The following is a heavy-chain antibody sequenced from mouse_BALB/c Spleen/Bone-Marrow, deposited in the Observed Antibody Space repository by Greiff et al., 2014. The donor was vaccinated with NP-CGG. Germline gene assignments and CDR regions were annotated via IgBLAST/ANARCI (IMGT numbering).Heavy chain of an antibody. V-gene: IGHV6-6*01. CDR1: GFAFSGTW. Sequence: VHLKESGGGFVPPGGSLKLSCAASGFAFSGTWLGWVRPSPEKGPEWVAEIRSKADDHATYYAESVKGRFTISRDDSISSVYLQMNSLRAEDTGIYYCTPHPFDYWGQGTTLTVSS. CDR2: IRSKADDHAT. J-gene: IGHJ2*01. CDR3: TPHPFDY.